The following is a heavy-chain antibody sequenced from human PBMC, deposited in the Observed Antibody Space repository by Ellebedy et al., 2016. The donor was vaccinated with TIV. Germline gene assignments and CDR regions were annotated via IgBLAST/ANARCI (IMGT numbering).Heavy chain of an antibody. D-gene: IGHD3-10*01. Sequence: GESLKISCKGSGYSFTSYWIGWVRQMPGKGLEWMGIIYPGDSDTRYSPSFQGQVTISADKSISTAYLQWSSLKASDTAMYYCARHAQGFGELDDGYYFDYWGQGTLVTVSS. CDR1: GYSFTSYW. CDR3: ARHAQGFGELDDGYYFDY. CDR2: IYPGDSDT. J-gene: IGHJ4*02. V-gene: IGHV5-51*01.